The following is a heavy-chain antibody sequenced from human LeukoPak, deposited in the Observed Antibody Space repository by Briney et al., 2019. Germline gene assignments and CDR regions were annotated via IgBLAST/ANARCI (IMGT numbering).Heavy chain of an antibody. J-gene: IGHJ3*02. V-gene: IGHV3-30*04. CDR2: ISYDGSNK. CDR1: GFTFSSYA. CDR3: ASGRALDI. Sequence: GRSLRLSCAASGFTFSSYAMHWVRQAPGKGLEWVAVISYDGSNKYYADSVKGRFTISRDNSKNTLYLQMNSLRAEDTAVYYCASGRALDIWGQGTMVTVSS.